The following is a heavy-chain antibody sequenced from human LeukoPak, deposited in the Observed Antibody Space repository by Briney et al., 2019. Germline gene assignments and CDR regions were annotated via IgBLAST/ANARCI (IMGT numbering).Heavy chain of an antibody. D-gene: IGHD2-2*01. CDR3: ARPYCSSTSCLDFDY. J-gene: IGHJ4*02. CDR1: GYTFTGYY. Sequence: GAPVKVSCKASGYTFTGYYMHWVRQAPGQGLEWMGWINPNSGGTNYAQKFQGRVTMTRDTSISTAYMELSRLRSDDTAVYYCARPYCSSTSCLDFDYWGQGTLVTVSS. V-gene: IGHV1-2*02. CDR2: INPNSGGT.